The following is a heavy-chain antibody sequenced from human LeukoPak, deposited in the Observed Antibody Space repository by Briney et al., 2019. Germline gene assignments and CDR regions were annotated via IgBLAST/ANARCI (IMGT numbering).Heavy chain of an antibody. J-gene: IGHJ3*02. CDR2: MKQDGSEI. CDR1: GIIFSNYN. D-gene: IGHD1-26*01. Sequence: GGSLRLSCEASGIIFSNYNMNWVRQAPGKGLEWVANMKQDGSEINYVDSVKGRFTISRDNAKNSLYLQMNSLRVEDTAVYYCARVSGDGESSYRALDIWGQGTMVTVSS. V-gene: IGHV3-7*01. CDR3: ARVSGDGESSYRALDI.